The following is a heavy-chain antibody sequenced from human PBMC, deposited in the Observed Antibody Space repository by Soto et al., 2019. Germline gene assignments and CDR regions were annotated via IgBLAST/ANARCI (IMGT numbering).Heavy chain of an antibody. CDR1: GSMFSSYS. J-gene: IGHJ4*02. CDR3: ARRGTYSSGWDY. CDR2: THGGDANT. V-gene: IGHV5-51*01. D-gene: IGHD6-19*01. Sequence: PGESLKICCKGSGSMFSSYSIGWVRQMPGKGLEWMGITHGGDANTRYSPSFEGQVTISTDKSITTAYLQWGSLKASDTAMYYCARRGTYSSGWDYWGQGTLVTVSS.